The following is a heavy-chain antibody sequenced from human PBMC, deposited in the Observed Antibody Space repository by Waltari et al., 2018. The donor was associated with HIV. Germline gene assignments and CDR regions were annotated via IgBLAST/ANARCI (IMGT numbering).Heavy chain of an antibody. V-gene: IGHV4-39*01. Sequence: QLQLQESGPGLVKPSETLSLTCTVSGGSLSSSSYYWGWIRQPPGQGLEWIGSIHYSGRTYYNPSLKSRVTISVDTSKNQFSLKLSSVTAADTAVYYCARHPRYSRYVAFDIWGQGTMVTVSS. CDR3: ARHPRYSRYVAFDI. D-gene: IGHD2-15*01. CDR1: GGSLSSSSYY. J-gene: IGHJ3*02. CDR2: IHYSGRT.